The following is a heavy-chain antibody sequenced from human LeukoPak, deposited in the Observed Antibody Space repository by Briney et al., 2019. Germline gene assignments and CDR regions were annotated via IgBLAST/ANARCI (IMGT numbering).Heavy chain of an antibody. CDR3: ARSFRTGYYYMDV. Sequence: SETLSLTCTVSGGSISNYYWSWIRQPAGKGLEWIGRFYTSGNTNYNPSLKSRVTMSVDTSKNQFSLKLSSVSAADTAVYYCARSFRTGYYYMDVWGKGTTVTVSS. D-gene: IGHD3-16*02. V-gene: IGHV4-4*07. CDR2: FYTSGNT. CDR1: GGSISNYY. J-gene: IGHJ6*03.